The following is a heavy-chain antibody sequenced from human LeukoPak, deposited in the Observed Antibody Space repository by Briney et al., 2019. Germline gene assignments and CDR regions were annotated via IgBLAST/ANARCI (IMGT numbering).Heavy chain of an antibody. CDR1: GESSSNYD. D-gene: IGHD2-15*01. Sequence: SETLSLTCAVYGESSSNYDWTWIRQSPGKGLEWIGELNQSGNTNYNPSLKSRVIISLDMSKRQFSLRLSAVTAADTALYYCATLTATYNPYDFWGRGTLVTVSS. CDR2: LNQSGNT. J-gene: IGHJ4*02. V-gene: IGHV4-34*01. CDR3: ATLTATYNPYDF.